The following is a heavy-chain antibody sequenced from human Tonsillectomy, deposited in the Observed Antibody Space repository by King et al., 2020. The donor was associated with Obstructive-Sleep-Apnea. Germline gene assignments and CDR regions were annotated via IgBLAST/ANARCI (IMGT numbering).Heavy chain of an antibody. CDR1: GFTFDDYA. D-gene: IGHD3-10*01. V-gene: IGHV3-43D*03. CDR3: AKDYGSGSKAGVDY. CDR2: ISWDGGST. Sequence: VQLVESGGVVVQPGGSLRLSCAASGFTFDDYAMHWVRQAPGKGLVWVSLISWDGGSTYYADSVKGRFTITRDNSKNSLYLQMNSLRAEDTALYYCAKDYGSGSKAGVDYWGQGTLVTVSS. J-gene: IGHJ4*02.